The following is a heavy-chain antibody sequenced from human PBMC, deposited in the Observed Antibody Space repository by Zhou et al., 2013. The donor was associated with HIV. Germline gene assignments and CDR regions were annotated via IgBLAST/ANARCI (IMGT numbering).Heavy chain of an antibody. D-gene: IGHD4-17*01. CDR3: ARGVDDYGDPQFDY. V-gene: IGHV1-2*04. CDR2: INPNSGDT. J-gene: IGHJ4*02. Sequence: QVQLVQSGAEVRKPGASVKVSCKASGYTFTGYYMHWVRQAPGQGLEWMGWINPNSGDTNYAQKFQGWVTMTRDTSITTAYMELSRLRSDDTAVYYCARGVDDYGDPQFDYWGQGTLVTVSS. CDR1: GYTFTGYY.